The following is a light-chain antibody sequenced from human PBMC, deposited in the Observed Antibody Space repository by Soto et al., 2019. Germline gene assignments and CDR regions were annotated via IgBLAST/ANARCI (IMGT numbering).Light chain of an antibody. CDR2: GAS. Sequence: EIVLTQSPATLSVSPGERATLSCRASQSVSSNLAWYQQKPGQAPRLLIYGASSRATGIPDRVSGSGSGTDFTLTISRLEPEDFAVYYCQQYGSSPWTFGQGTKVDTK. CDR3: QQYGSSPWT. CDR1: QSVSSN. J-gene: IGKJ1*01. V-gene: IGKV3-20*01.